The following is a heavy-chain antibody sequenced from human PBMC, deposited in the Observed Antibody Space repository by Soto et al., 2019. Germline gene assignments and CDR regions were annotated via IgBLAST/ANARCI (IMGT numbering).Heavy chain of an antibody. D-gene: IGHD6-6*01. CDR1: GGTFSSYA. CDR2: IIPIFGTA. J-gene: IGHJ4*02. V-gene: IGHV1-69*13. Sequence: SVKVSCKASGGTFSSYAISWVRQAPGQGLEWMGGIIPIFGTANYAQEFQGRVTITADESTSTAYMELSSLRSEDTAVYNCARWEYSSSSRRFDYWGQGTLVTVSS. CDR3: ARWEYSSSSRRFDY.